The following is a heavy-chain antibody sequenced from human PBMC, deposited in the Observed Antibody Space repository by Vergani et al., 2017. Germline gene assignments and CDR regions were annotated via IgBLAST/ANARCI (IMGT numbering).Heavy chain of an antibody. Sequence: QLQLQESGSGLVKPSQTLSLTCAVSGDSITNGGFSWNRIRQPPGKGPEGIGYIFPSGNSDYNPSLKNRVSISLDKSKNQFSLWVNSVTAADTAVYFCARASLRALVGYYYYMDVWGKGKTVVVSS. V-gene: IGHV4-30-2*01. CDR3: ARASLRALVGYYYYMDV. CDR1: GDSITNGGFS. J-gene: IGHJ6*03. CDR2: IFPSGNS. D-gene: IGHD3-16*02.